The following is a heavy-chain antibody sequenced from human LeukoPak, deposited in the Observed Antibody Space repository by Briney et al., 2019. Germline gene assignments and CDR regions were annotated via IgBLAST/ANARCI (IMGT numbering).Heavy chain of an antibody. J-gene: IGHJ4*02. CDR2: IRGSGVTT. CDR3: AKGTGVAATTTPNDY. Sequence: GGSLRLSCEASGFTFSSYAMSWVRQAPGKGLEWVSGIRGSGVTTYYADSVKGRFTISRDNSKNTLYLQMNTLRAEDTAVCYCAKGTGVAATTTPNDYWGQGTLVTVSS. D-gene: IGHD2-15*01. CDR1: GFTFSSYA. V-gene: IGHV3-23*01.